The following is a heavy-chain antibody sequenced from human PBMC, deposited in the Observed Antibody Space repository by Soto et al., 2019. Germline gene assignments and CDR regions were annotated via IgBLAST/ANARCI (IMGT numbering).Heavy chain of an antibody. Sequence: LQTRSLTCAVQGGCFSRWYSCWIRKPPGKGLEWIGEINHSGSTNYNPSLKSRVTISVDTSKNQFSLKLSSVTAADTAVYYCAREGYCSGGSCYSRTLDYWGQGTLVTVSS. CDR3: AREGYCSGGSCYSRTLDY. J-gene: IGHJ4*02. D-gene: IGHD2-15*01. CDR1: GGCFSRWY. CDR2: INHSGST. V-gene: IGHV4-34*01.